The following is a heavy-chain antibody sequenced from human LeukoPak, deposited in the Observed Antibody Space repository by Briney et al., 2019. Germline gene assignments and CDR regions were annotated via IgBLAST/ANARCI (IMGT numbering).Heavy chain of an antibody. Sequence: GGSLRLSCAASGFTFNTYAMSWVRQAPGKGLEWVSAISGGGATSHYADSVEGRFTISRDNSKNTLYLQMNSLRAEDTAIYYCAKDGSSGIAAAADAFDIWGQGTMVTVSS. CDR3: AKDGSSGIAAAADAFDI. J-gene: IGHJ3*02. V-gene: IGHV3-23*01. CDR1: GFTFNTYA. D-gene: IGHD6-13*01. CDR2: ISGGGATS.